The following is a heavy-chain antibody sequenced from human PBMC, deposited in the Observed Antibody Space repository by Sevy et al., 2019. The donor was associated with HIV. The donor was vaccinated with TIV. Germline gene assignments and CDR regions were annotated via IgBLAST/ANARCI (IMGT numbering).Heavy chain of an antibody. CDR3: AREDYSNYGNYYYYYMDV. CDR2: IKQDGSEK. J-gene: IGHJ6*03. V-gene: IGHV3-7*03. D-gene: IGHD4-4*01. CDR1: GFTFSSYW. Sequence: GGSLRLSCAACGFTFSSYWMSWVRQAPGKGLEWVANIKQDGSEKYYVDSVRGRFIISRDNAKNSLYLQMNSLRAEDTAVYYYAREDYSNYGNYYYYYMDVWGKGTTVTVSS.